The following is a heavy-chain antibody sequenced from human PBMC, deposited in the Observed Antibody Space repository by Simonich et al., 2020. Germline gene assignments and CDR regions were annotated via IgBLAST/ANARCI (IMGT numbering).Heavy chain of an antibody. CDR3: ARGALTGDYYYMDV. J-gene: IGHJ6*03. V-gene: IGHV1-2*02. D-gene: IGHD7-27*01. Sequence: QVQLVQSGAEVKKPGASVKVSCKASGYTFTGYYMHWVRQAPGQGLEGMGWINTKSGGTNYAQKFQGRVTMTRDTSISTAYMELSRLRSDDTAVYYCARGALTGDYYYMDVWGKGTTVTVSS. CDR1: GYTFTGYY. CDR2: INTKSGGT.